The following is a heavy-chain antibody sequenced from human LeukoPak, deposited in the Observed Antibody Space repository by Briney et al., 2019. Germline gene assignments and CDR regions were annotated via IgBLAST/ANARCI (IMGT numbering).Heavy chain of an antibody. J-gene: IGHJ3*02. CDR2: IIPIFGTA. CDR3: ARESTGEHIVVVTAIDAFDI. Sequence: SVKVSCKASGGTFISYAISWVRQAPGQGLEWMGGIIPIFGTANYAQKFQGRVTNTAEESTSTAYMELSSLRSEDTAVYYCARESTGEHIVVVTAIDAFDIWGQGTMVTVSS. D-gene: IGHD2-21*02. CDR1: GGTFISYA. V-gene: IGHV1-69*13.